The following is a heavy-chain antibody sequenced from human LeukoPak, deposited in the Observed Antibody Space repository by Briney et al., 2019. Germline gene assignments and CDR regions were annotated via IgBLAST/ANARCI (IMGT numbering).Heavy chain of an antibody. J-gene: IGHJ4*02. CDR1: GYTFTSYG. D-gene: IGHD4-17*01. CDR3: ARVRDYGDYKFDY. Sequence: ASVKVSCKASGYTFTSYGISWVRQAPGQGLEWMGWISAYNGNTNYAQKFQGRVTMTRDTSISTAYMELSRLRSDDTAVYYCARVRDYGDYKFDYWGQGTLVTVSS. CDR2: ISAYNGNT. V-gene: IGHV1-18*01.